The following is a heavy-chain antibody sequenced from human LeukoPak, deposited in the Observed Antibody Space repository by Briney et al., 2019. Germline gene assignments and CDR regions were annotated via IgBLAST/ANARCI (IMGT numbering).Heavy chain of an antibody. CDR1: GGSFSGYY. Sequence: SETLSLTCAVYGGSFSGYYWSWIRQPPGKGLEWIGEINHSGSTNYNPSLKSRVTISVGTSKNQFSLKLSSVTAADTAVYYCARFGDPQRHWFDPWGQGTLVTVSS. V-gene: IGHV4-34*01. CDR2: INHSGST. CDR3: ARFGDPQRHWFDP. J-gene: IGHJ5*02. D-gene: IGHD3-10*01.